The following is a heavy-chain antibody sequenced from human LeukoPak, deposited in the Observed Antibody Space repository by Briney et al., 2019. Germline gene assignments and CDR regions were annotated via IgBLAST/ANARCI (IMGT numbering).Heavy chain of an antibody. V-gene: IGHV3-7*01. CDR3: VRDNRWASDY. Sequence: GGSLRLSCAASGFTSRSYWMNWVRQAPGQGLGWVANIKGDGGEKYADSVEGRFTISRDNAKNSVYLQMNSLRAEDTAVYYCVRDNRWASDYWGQGTLVTVSS. D-gene: IGHD4-23*01. J-gene: IGHJ4*02. CDR2: IKGDGGEK. CDR1: GFTSRSYW.